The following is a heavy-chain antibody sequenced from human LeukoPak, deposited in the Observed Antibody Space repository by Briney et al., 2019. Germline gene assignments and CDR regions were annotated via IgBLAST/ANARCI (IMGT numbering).Heavy chain of an antibody. V-gene: IGHV4-39*01. D-gene: IGHD3-16*01. CDR1: GGSIRSSYYY. CDR3: ARVGGFENWFDP. J-gene: IGHJ5*02. CDR2: IYDSGST. Sequence: SSETLSLTCTVSGGSIRSSYYYWGWIRQPPGKGLEWIGSIYDSGSTYYNPSLKSRVTISVDTSKNQFSLKLNSVTAADTAVYYCARVGGFENWFDPWGQGTLVTVSS.